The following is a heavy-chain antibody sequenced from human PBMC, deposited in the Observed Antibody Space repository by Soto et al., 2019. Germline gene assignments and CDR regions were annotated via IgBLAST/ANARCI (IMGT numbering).Heavy chain of an antibody. Sequence: QVQLVQSGAEVKKPGSSVKVSCKASGGTFSSYSINWVRQAPGQGLEWMGEVIPIFGTANYAQKFQGRVTITADESTSTAYLELSSLRSEDTAVYCCARDGGRHSGGIDYWGQGNLVTVSS. J-gene: IGHJ4*02. CDR1: GGTFSSYS. D-gene: IGHD3-16*01. CDR2: VIPIFGTA. CDR3: ARDGGRHSGGIDY. V-gene: IGHV1-69*01.